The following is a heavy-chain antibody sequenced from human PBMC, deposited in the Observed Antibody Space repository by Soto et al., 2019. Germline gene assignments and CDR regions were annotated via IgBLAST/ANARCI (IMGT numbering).Heavy chain of an antibody. Sequence: QVQLVQSGTEVKKPGSSMTVSCKASGGPYSKYSISWVRQAPGQGLEWMGRIIPIFDMTNYAQKFQGRVTITADKSTSTVYMDLSSLRSEDTAVYYCAKSLLGDHYDSDGLDSWGQGTLVSVSS. CDR1: GGPYSKYS. V-gene: IGHV1-69*02. CDR3: AKSLLGDHYDSDGLDS. D-gene: IGHD3-22*01. CDR2: IIPIFDMT. J-gene: IGHJ4*02.